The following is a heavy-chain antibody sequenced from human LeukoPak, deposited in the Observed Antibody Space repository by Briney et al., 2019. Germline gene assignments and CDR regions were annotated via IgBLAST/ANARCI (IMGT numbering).Heavy chain of an antibody. CDR3: ARDYDFLDV. Sequence: PGGSLRPSCAASGFTFSSYVVSWVRQAPGKGLEWVSAISGSGGSTYYADSVKGRFTISRDNSKNTLYLQMNSLRAEDTAVYYCARDYDFLDVWGKGTTVTVSS. D-gene: IGHD3-3*01. CDR2: ISGSGGST. J-gene: IGHJ6*04. V-gene: IGHV3-23*01. CDR1: GFTFSSYV.